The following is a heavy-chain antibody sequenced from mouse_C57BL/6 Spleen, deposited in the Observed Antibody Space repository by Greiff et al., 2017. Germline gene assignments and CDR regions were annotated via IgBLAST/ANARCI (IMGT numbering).Heavy chain of an antibody. CDR3: ARDKGLGMVVAPLFDY. CDR2: IYPGSGNT. V-gene: IGHV1-76*01. J-gene: IGHJ2*01. D-gene: IGHD1-1*01. Sequence: VKLMESGAELVRPGASVKLSCKASGYTFTDYYINWVKQRPGQGLEWIARIYPGSGNTYYNEKFKGKATLTAAQSSSTAYMQLSSLTSEDSAVYFCARDKGLGMVVAPLFDYWGQGTTLTVSS. CDR1: GYTFTDYY.